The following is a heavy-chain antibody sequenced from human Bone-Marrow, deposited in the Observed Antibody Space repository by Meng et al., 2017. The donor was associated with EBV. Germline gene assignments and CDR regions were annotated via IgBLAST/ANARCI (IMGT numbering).Heavy chain of an antibody. CDR3: ARVDLPTIFGVAQDY. CDR1: GGSFSAYY. CDR2: INQSGSI. D-gene: IGHD3-3*01. Sequence: QMHLQQWGAGLLKPSAPLSVTCAGCGGSFSAYYWSGIRQPPGKGLEWIGEINQSGSIQYNPSLKSRVAFSVDTSKNQFSLRLTSVTAADTAVYYCARVDLPTIFGVAQDYWGQGTLVTVSS. V-gene: IGHV4-34*01. J-gene: IGHJ4*02.